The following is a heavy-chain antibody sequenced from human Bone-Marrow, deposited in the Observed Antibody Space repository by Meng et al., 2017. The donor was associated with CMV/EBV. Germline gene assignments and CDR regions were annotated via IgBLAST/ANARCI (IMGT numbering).Heavy chain of an antibody. Sequence: ASVKVSCKASGYNFTRHGISWVRQAPGQGLEWIGWGSPYNGNTNYAQKFQGRVTMTRDTSISTAYMELSSLRSEDTAVYYCARGSNDILTGYTYWGQGTLVTVSS. V-gene: IGHV1-18*01. D-gene: IGHD3-9*01. CDR2: GSPYNGNT. CDR1: GYNFTRHG. CDR3: ARGSNDILTGYTY. J-gene: IGHJ4*02.